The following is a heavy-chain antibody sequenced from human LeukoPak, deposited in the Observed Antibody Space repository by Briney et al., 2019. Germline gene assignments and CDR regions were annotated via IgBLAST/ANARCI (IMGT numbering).Heavy chain of an antibody. CDR1: GGSISSSNW. Sequence: TSGTLSLTCAVSGGSISSSNWWSWVRQPPGKGLEWIGEIYHSGSTNYNPSLKSRVTISVDKSKNQFSLKLSSVTAADTAVYYCARERYSYGQELDYWGQGTLVTVSS. J-gene: IGHJ4*02. V-gene: IGHV4-4*02. CDR2: IYHSGST. D-gene: IGHD5-18*01. CDR3: ARERYSYGQELDY.